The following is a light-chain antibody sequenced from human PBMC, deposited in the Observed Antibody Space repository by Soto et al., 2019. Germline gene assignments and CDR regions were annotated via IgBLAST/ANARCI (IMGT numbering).Light chain of an antibody. Sequence: IQMTQSPSSVSASVGDRVIISCRASQGISSYLAWYQQKPGTAPKLLIYAASTLQSGVPSRFSGSGSGTDFTLTISCLQSEDFATYYCQQYYSYPRTFGQGTKVDI. CDR1: QGISSY. CDR2: AAS. CDR3: QQYYSYPRT. J-gene: IGKJ1*01. V-gene: IGKV1-8*01.